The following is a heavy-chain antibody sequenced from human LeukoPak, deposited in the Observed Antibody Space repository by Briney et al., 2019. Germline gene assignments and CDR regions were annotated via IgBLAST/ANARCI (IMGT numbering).Heavy chain of an antibody. CDR3: AKGASGALDY. J-gene: IGHJ4*02. D-gene: IGHD1-26*01. Sequence: GGSLRLSCAASGFTFDDYAMHWVRQAPGKGLEWVSGISWNSGSIGYADSVKGRFTISRDNAKNSLYLQMNSLRAEDMALYYCAKGASGALDYWGQGTLVTVSS. CDR1: GFTFDDYA. CDR2: ISWNSGSI. V-gene: IGHV3-9*03.